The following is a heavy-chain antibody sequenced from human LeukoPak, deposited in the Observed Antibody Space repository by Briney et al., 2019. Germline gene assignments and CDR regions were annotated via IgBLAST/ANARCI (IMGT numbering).Heavy chain of an antibody. V-gene: IGHV4-39*01. CDR2: IYYSGST. CDR1: GGSVSSSSYY. D-gene: IGHD6-19*01. J-gene: IGHJ4*02. CDR3: ARHARYSSGWYDLLDY. Sequence: SETLSLTCTVSGGSVSSSSYYWGWIRQPPGKGLEWIGSIYYSGSTYYNPSLKSRVTISVDTSKNQFSLKLSSVTAADTAVYYCARHARYSSGWYDLLDYWGQGTLVTVSS.